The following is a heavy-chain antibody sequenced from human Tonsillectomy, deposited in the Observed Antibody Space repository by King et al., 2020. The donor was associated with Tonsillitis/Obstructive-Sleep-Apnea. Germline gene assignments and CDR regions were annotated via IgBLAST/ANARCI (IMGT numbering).Heavy chain of an antibody. D-gene: IGHD2-15*01. V-gene: IGHV3-72*01. Sequence: VQLVESGGGLVQPGGSLRLACAASGFTLSDHFMEWVHQAPGKWLEWIGRTRNKARRYNTEYAASVKGRFSISRDDLQNSLFLQMNSLQTEDTAVYYCARDVGPRGTSAFDMWGQGTMVTVS. CDR3: ARDVGPRGTSAFDM. J-gene: IGHJ3*02. CDR2: TRNKARRYNT. CDR1: GFTLSDHF.